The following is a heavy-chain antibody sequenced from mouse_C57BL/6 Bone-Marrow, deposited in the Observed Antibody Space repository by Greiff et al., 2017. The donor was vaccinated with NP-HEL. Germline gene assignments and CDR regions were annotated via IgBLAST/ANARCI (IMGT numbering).Heavy chain of an antibody. CDR3: ARYYYYGEDWYFDV. J-gene: IGHJ1*03. D-gene: IGHD1-1*01. CDR1: GYTFTSYN. CDR2: IYPGNGDT. Sequence: SGAELVRPGASVKMSCKASGYTFTSYNMHWVKQTPRQGLEWIGAIYPGNGDTSYNQKFKGKATLTVDKSSSTAYMQLSRLTSEDSAVYFCARYYYYGEDWYFDVWGTGTTVTVSS. V-gene: IGHV1-12*01.